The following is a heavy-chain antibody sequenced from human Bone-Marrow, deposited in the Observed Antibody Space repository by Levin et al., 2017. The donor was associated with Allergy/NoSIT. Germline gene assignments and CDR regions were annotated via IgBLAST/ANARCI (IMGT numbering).Heavy chain of an antibody. J-gene: IGHJ3*01. CDR1: GFTFSAYA. V-gene: IGHV3-23*01. CDR3: AKGRGTYEGAFDF. CDR2: ISGSSRRT. D-gene: IGHD3-16*01. Sequence: GGSLRLSCAASGFTFSAYAMSWVRQAPGKGLEWVATISGSSRRTYYADSVRGRFTISRDLYLQMNSLRDEDTAVYYCAKGRGTYEGAFDFWGQGTLVSVSS.